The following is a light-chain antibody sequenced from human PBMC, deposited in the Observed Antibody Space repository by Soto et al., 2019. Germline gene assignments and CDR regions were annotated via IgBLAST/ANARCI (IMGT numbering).Light chain of an antibody. CDR1: QSVSYSY. CDR3: QQYGSSQS. J-gene: IGKJ1*01. V-gene: IGKV3-20*01. Sequence: EIVLTQSPGTLSLSPGERATLSCRASQSVSYSYLAWYQQKPGQAPRLLIYGASSRATGIPDRFSGSGSGTDFTLTISRLEPEDFAVYYCQQYGSSQSFGQGTTVEIK. CDR2: GAS.